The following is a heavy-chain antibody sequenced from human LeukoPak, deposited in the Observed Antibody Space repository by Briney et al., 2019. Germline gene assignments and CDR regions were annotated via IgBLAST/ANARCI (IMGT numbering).Heavy chain of an antibody. D-gene: IGHD6-19*01. CDR3: ARDRHSSGWDY. J-gene: IGHJ4*02. CDR2: ISAYNGNT. Sequence: ASVKVSCKASGYTFSSYSVSWVRQAPGQGLEWMGWISAYNGNTKYAQNFRGRVTMTTDISTTTAYMELRSLRSDDTAVYYCARDRHSSGWDYWGQGTLVTVSS. CDR1: GYTFSSYS. V-gene: IGHV1-18*01.